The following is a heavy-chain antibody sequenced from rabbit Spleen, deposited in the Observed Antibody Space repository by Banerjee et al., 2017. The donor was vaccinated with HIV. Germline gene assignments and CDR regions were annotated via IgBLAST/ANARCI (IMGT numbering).Heavy chain of an antibody. D-gene: IGHD1-1*01. CDR2: IDTNDGDT. V-gene: IGHV1S45*01. CDR3: ARNYVNVFDP. CDR1: GFSFSSNW. J-gene: IGHJ2*01. Sequence: QEQLEESGGGLVKPGGTLTLTCTVSGFSFSSNWICWVRQAPGKGLEWIACIDTNDGDTDYANWPKGRFTISKTSSTTVTLQMTSLTAADTATYFCARNYVNVFDPWGQGTLVTVS.